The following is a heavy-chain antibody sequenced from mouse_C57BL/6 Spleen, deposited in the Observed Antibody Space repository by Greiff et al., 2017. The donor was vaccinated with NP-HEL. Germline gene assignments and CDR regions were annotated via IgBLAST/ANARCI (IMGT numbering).Heavy chain of an antibody. CDR3: ARGGNSPAWFAY. J-gene: IGHJ3*01. V-gene: IGHV5-12*01. CDR2: ISNGGGST. D-gene: IGHD2-1*01. Sequence: EVMLVESGGGLVQPGGSLKLSCAASGFTFSDYYMYWVRQTPEKRLEWVAYISNGGGSTYYPDTVKGRFTISRDNAKNTLYLQMSRLKSEDTAMYYCARGGNSPAWFAYWGQRTLVTVSA. CDR1: GFTFSDYY.